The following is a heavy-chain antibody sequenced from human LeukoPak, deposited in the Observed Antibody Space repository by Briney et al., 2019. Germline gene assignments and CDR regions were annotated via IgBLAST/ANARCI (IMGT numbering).Heavy chain of an antibody. Sequence: SETLSLTCTVSGYSISSGYYWGWIRQPPGKGLEWIGSIYHSGSTYYNPSLKSRVTISVDTSKNQFSLKLSSVTAADTAVYYCARVGETTMIVVVPFDYWGQGTLVTVSS. J-gene: IGHJ4*02. V-gene: IGHV4-38-2*02. D-gene: IGHD3-22*01. CDR1: GYSISSGYY. CDR3: ARVGETTMIVVVPFDY. CDR2: IYHSGST.